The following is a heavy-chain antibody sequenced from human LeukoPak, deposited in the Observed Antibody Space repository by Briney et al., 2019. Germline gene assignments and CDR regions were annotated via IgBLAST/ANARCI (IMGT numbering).Heavy chain of an antibody. Sequence: GGSLRLSCAASGFTVSSNYMSWVRQAPGKGLEWVSVIYSGGSTYYADSVKGRFTISRDNSKNTLYLQMNSLRAEDTAVYYCARESDSGSYYDYFDYWGQGTLVTVSS. D-gene: IGHD1-26*01. CDR3: ARESDSGSYYDYFDY. V-gene: IGHV3-53*01. CDR2: IYSGGST. CDR1: GFTVSSNY. J-gene: IGHJ4*02.